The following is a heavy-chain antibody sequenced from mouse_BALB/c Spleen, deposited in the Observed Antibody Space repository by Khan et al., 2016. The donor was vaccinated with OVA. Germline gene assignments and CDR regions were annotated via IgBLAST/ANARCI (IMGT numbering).Heavy chain of an antibody. D-gene: IGHD1-1*01. Sequence: VQLQESGAELMKPGASVKISCKASGYTFSSYWIEWVKQRPGHGLEWIGEILPGSNITNYNERFKDKATFTADTSSNTAYMQLSSLKSEDSAIYYWARGNYYGSTSWFGYWGQGTLVTVSA. CDR2: ILPGSNIT. V-gene: IGHV1-9*01. CDR1: GYTFSSYW. J-gene: IGHJ3*01. CDR3: ARGNYYGSTSWFGY.